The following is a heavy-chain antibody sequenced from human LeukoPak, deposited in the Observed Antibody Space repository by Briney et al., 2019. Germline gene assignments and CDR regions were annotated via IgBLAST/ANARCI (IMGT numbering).Heavy chain of an antibody. CDR3: VRDGEGAAISVNYWFDP. Sequence: SVKVSCKASGGTFSSYAISWVRQAPGQGLEWMGGIIPIFGTANYAQKFQGRVTMTRDTSISTAYMELRGLRSEDTAVYYCVRDGEGAAISVNYWFDPWGQGTLVTVSS. CDR1: GGTFSSYA. CDR2: IIPIFGTA. J-gene: IGHJ5*02. V-gene: IGHV1-69*05. D-gene: IGHD2-2*02.